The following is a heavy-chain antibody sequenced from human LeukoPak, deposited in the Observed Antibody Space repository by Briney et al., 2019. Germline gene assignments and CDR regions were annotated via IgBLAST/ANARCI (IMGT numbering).Heavy chain of an antibody. CDR1: GFTFDDYA. CDR2: ISSSSSTI. Sequence: GGSLRLSCAASGFTFDDYAMNWVRQAPGKGLEWVSYISSSSSTIQYADSVKGRFTISRDNAENSLYLQMNSLGVEDTAVYYCARAVISIFDNWGQGTLVTVSS. D-gene: IGHD3-3*02. J-gene: IGHJ4*02. CDR3: ARAVISIFDN. V-gene: IGHV3-48*01.